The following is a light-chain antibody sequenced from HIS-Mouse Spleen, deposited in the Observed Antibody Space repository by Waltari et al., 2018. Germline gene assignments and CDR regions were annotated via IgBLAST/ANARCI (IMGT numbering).Light chain of an antibody. CDR1: TSDFGRYNL. J-gene: IGLJ3*02. CDR3: CSYAGSSTWV. Sequence: QSALTQPASVSGSPGQSITIPCPGTTSDFGRYNLVPWYPQHPGKAPKLMIYEGSKRPSGVSNRFSGSKSGNTASLTISGLQAEDEADYYCCSYAGSSTWVFGGGTKLTVL. V-gene: IGLV2-23*01. CDR2: EGS.